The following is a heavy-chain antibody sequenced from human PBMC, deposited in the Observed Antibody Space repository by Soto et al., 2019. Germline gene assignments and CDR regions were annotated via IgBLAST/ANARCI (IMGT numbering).Heavy chain of an antibody. D-gene: IGHD3-10*01. J-gene: IGHJ4*02. Sequence: QVQLQESGPGLVKPSETLSLTCTVSGGSISSYYWSWIRQPPGKGLEWIGYIYYSGSTNYNPSLKSRVTISVDTSKNQFSLKLSSVTAADTAVYYCARDILGSRSYSRDYWGQGTLVTVSS. V-gene: IGHV4-59*01. CDR3: ARDILGSRSYSRDY. CDR1: GGSISSYY. CDR2: IYYSGST.